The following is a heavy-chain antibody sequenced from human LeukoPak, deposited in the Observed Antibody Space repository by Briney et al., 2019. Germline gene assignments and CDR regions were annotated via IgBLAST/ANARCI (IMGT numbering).Heavy chain of an antibody. V-gene: IGHV4-34*01. CDR2: INHSGST. D-gene: IGHD3-22*01. Sequence: SETLSLTCAVYGGSFSGYYWSWIRQPPGKGLEWIGEINHSGSTNYNPSLKSRVTISVDTSKNQFSLKLSSVIAADTAVYYCARGDSSGFYWGQGTLVTVSS. J-gene: IGHJ4*02. CDR3: ARGDSSGFY. CDR1: GGSFSGYY.